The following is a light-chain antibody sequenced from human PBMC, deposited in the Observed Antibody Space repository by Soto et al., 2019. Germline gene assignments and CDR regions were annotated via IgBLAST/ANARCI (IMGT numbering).Light chain of an antibody. Sequence: QSALTQPPSASGSPGQSVTISCTGTSSDVGGYNYVSWYQQHPGKAPKLMIYEVSKRPSGVPDRFSGSKSGNTASLTVSGLQAEDEADYYCSSYTSSSTLVFGPGTKVTVL. CDR3: SSYTSSSTLV. CDR2: EVS. CDR1: SSDVGGYNY. J-gene: IGLJ1*01. V-gene: IGLV2-8*01.